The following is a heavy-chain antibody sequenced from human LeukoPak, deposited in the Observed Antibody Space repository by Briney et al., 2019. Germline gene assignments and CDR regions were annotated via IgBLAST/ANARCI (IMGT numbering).Heavy chain of an antibody. CDR1: GFTFSTNW. V-gene: IGHV3-23*01. Sequence: GGSLRLSCAASGFTFSTNWMSWVRQAPGKGLECVSGISASGGGTYYAASVEGRFTISRDNSKNTLDLQMKSLRADDTAVYYCAKGSTSYGYLFEFWGQGTLVTVSS. CDR2: ISASGGGT. CDR3: AKGSTSYGYLFEF. D-gene: IGHD5-18*01. J-gene: IGHJ4*02.